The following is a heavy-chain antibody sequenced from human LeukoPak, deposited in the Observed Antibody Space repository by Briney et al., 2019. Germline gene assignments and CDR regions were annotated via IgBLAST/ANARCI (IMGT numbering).Heavy chain of an antibody. D-gene: IGHD6-19*01. CDR3: ARASSGRALDY. V-gene: IGHV3-21*01. J-gene: IGHJ4*02. CDR2: ISSSSSYI. CDR1: GFTFSIYS. Sequence: GGSLRLSCAASGFTFSIYSMNWVRQAPGKGLEWVSSISSSSSYIYYADSVKGRFTISRDNAKNSLYLQMNSLRAEDTAVYYCARASSGRALDYWGQGTLVTVSS.